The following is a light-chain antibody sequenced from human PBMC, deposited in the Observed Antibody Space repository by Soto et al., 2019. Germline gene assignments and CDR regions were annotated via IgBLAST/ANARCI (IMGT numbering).Light chain of an antibody. V-gene: IGLV2-14*01. J-gene: IGLJ3*02. CDR2: EVS. Sequence: QSVLTQPASVSGSPGQSITISCTGTSSDVGGYDFVSWYQQHPGKAPKLIIYEVSNRPSGVSHRFSGSKSGNTASLTISGLQAEDDADYYCNSYTSTSARVFGGGTKLTVL. CDR1: SSDVGGYDF. CDR3: NSYTSTSARV.